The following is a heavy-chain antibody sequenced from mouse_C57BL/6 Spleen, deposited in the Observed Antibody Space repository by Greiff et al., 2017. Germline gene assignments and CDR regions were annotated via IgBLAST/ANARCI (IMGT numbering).Heavy chain of an antibody. J-gene: IGHJ2*01. Sequence: QVQLQQPGAELVKPGASVKLSCKASGYTFTSYWMHWVKQRPGQGLEWIGMIHPNSGSTNYNEKFKSKATLTVDKSSSTAYMQLSSLTSEDSAVYYCASIYYDYDGGVVGVDYWGQGTTLTVSA. V-gene: IGHV1-64*01. CDR3: ASIYYDYDGGVVGVDY. CDR2: IHPNSGST. CDR1: GYTFTSYW. D-gene: IGHD2-4*01.